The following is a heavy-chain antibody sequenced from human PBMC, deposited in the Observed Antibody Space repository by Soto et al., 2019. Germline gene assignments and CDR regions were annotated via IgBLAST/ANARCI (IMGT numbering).Heavy chain of an antibody. Sequence: GGSLRLSCAASGFTFDDYAMHWVRQAPGKGLEWVSGISWNSGSIGYADSVKGRFTISRDNAKNSLYLQMNSLRAEDTALYYCAKVSYGSSGYYYVGYFDYWGQGTLVTVSS. D-gene: IGHD3-22*01. CDR3: AKVSYGSSGYYYVGYFDY. CDR1: GFTFDDYA. CDR2: ISWNSGSI. J-gene: IGHJ4*02. V-gene: IGHV3-9*01.